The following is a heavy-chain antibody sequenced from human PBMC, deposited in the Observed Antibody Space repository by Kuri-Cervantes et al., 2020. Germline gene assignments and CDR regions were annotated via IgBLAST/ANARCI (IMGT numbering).Heavy chain of an antibody. D-gene: IGHD2-2*01. CDR2: LYNSGST. CDR3: ARLDGTSSHY. V-gene: IGHV4-59*01. J-gene: IGHJ4*02. Sequence: SETLSLTCTVSSVSISSFYWSWIRQPPGKGLEWIGYLYNSGSTSYNPSLKSRVTISVDMSRNQFSLKLSSVTAADSAVYYCARLDGTSSHYWGQGTLVTVSS. CDR1: SVSISSFY.